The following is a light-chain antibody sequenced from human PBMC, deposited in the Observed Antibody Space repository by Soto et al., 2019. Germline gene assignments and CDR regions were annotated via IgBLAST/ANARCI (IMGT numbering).Light chain of an antibody. Sequence: DIQMTQSPSSVSASVGDRVTITCRASQAIDSWLAWYQQKPGDAPQLLIFTGSLLHSGVPPRFSGSGSGTDFTLTISSLQPEDFATYYCQQTLSFPPTFGQGTKVDIK. CDR1: QAIDSW. J-gene: IGKJ1*01. CDR3: QQTLSFPPT. CDR2: TGS. V-gene: IGKV1-12*01.